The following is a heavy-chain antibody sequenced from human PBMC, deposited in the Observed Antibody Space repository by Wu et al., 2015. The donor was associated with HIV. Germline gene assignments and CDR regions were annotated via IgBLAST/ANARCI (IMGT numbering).Heavy chain of an antibody. J-gene: IGHJ6*01. V-gene: IGHV1-18*01. CDR2: ISAYNGNT. D-gene: IGHD3-3*02. CDR1: GYAFTSYV. Sequence: QDQLVQSRAEEKQPGASVKVSCKASGYAFTSYVISWVRQAPGQGLEWMGWISAYNGNTNNAQKFQGRVIMTADTSTSTAYMEVRSLRSDDTAVYYCARSSISVFGYYGMDIVGTKGPTVTVSS. CDR3: ARSSISVFGYYGMDI.